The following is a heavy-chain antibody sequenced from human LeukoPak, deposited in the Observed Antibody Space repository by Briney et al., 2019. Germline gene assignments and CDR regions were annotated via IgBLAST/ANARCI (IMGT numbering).Heavy chain of an antibody. CDR1: GGSISSYY. V-gene: IGHV4-4*07. J-gene: IGHJ6*03. D-gene: IGHD6-6*01. CDR2: IYTSGST. CDR3: ARDGPDSNSSRSYYYYYMDV. Sequence: SETLSLTCTVSGGSISSYYWSWIRQPAGKGLEWIGRIYTSGSTNYNPSLKSRVTMSVDTSKNQFSLKLSSVTAADTAVYYCARDGPDSNSSRSYYYYYMDVWGKGTTVTVS.